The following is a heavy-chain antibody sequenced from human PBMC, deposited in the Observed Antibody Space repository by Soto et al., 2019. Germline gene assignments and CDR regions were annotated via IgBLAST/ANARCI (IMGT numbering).Heavy chain of an antibody. V-gene: IGHV1-18*04. CDR3: ARASIKYSSSWYGSWFDP. J-gene: IGHJ5*02. CDR1: GYTFTSYG. Sequence: VSCKASGYTFTSYGLSWVRLAPGQGLEWMGWISAYNGNTNYAQKLQGRVTMTTDTSTSTAYMELRSLRSDDTAVYYCARASIKYSSSWYGSWFDPWGQGTLVTVSS. CDR2: ISAYNGNT. D-gene: IGHD6-13*01.